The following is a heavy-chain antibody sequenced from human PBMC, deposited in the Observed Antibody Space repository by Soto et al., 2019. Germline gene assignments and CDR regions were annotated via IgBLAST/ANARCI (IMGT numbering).Heavy chain of an antibody. V-gene: IGHV3-23*01. Sequence: GGPLRLSCSASGFTFSSYAMSWVRQAPGKGLEWVSAISGSGGSTYYADSVKGRFTISRDNSENTLYLQMNSLRAEDTAVYYCAKDPSRDDFWSGYYTNYFDYWGQGTLVTVSS. J-gene: IGHJ4*02. CDR3: AKDPSRDDFWSGYYTNYFDY. CDR1: GFTFSSYA. D-gene: IGHD3-3*01. CDR2: ISGSGGST.